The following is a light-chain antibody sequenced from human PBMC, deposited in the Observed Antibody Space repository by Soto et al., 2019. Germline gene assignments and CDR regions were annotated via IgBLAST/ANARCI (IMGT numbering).Light chain of an antibody. J-gene: IGKJ5*01. V-gene: IGKV3D-20*01. CDR2: DAF. Sequence: DIVLTQSPATLSLSPGERATLSRGASHLVSSNYVAWYQQKPGLAPRLLIYDAFTRAPGIPDRFSGTGSETDFTLTISRVEPEDFAVYYCQQYGTSPAITFGQGTRLEIK. CDR1: HLVSSNY. CDR3: QQYGTSPAIT.